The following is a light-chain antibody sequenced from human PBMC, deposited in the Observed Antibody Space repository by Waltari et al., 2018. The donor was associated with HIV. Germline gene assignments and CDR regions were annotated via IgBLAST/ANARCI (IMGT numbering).Light chain of an antibody. CDR2: DVT. J-gene: IGLJ3*02. CDR3: SSYVGSSTSWL. CDR1: SDDVGYSNY. V-gene: IGLV2-14*03. Sequence: QSALTQPASVSGSPGQSIVLSCTGTSDDVGYSNYVSWYQQHPGKVPKLVIYDVTSRPSGVSNRFSGSKSGNTASLTISGLRADDEADYYCSSYVGSSTSWLFGGGTKLTV.